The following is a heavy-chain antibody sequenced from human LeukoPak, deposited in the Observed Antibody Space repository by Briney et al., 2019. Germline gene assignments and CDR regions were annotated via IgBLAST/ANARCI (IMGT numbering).Heavy chain of an antibody. CDR3: ARGWYSSSFDYYHYMDV. CDR1: GGSISSYY. J-gene: IGHJ6*03. CDR2: IYYSGST. Sequence: TLSLTCTVSGGSISSYYWSWIRQPPGKGLEWIGYIYYSGSTNYNPSLKSRVTISVDTSKNQFSLKLSSVTAADTAVYYCARGWYSSSFDYYHYMDVWGKGTTVTVSS. V-gene: IGHV4-59*01. D-gene: IGHD6-6*01.